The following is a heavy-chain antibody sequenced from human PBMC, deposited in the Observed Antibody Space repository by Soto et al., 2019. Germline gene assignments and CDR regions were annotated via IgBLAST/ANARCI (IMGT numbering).Heavy chain of an antibody. J-gene: IGHJ4*02. CDR3: ARSPDCSSTSCYAPGPLDY. D-gene: IGHD2-2*01. Sequence: LEWMGIINPSGGSTSYAQKFQGRVTMTRDTSTSTVYMELSSLRPEDTAVYYCARSPDCSSTSCYAPGPLDYWGQGTLVTVSS. V-gene: IGHV1-46*01. CDR2: INPSGGST.